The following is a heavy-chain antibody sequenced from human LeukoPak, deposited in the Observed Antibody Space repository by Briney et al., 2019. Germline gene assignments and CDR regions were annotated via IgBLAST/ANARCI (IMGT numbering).Heavy chain of an antibody. Sequence: PSETLSLICTASGAPISRFYWNRVRQPPGKGLEWIGNIYNGVPTFFNPSLKSRVTLSVDTSRTQFSLQLASVTAADTAVYYCVQTTGWPGFDYWGQGILVTVSS. CDR1: GAPISRFY. CDR2: IYNGVPT. J-gene: IGHJ4*02. CDR3: VQTTGWPGFDY. D-gene: IGHD6-19*01. V-gene: IGHV4-4*09.